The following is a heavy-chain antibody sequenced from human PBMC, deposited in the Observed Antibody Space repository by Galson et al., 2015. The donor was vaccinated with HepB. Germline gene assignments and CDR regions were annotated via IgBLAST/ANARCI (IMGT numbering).Heavy chain of an antibody. D-gene: IGHD2-2*01. Sequence: SVKVSCKASGYTFTSYYMHWVRQAPGQGLEWMGIINPSGGSTSYAQKFQGRVTMTRDTSTSAVYMELSSLRSEDTAVYYCARERIVVVPAAHAPGWFDPWGQGTLVTASS. CDR1: GYTFTSYY. CDR2: INPSGGST. CDR3: ARERIVVVPAAHAPGWFDP. J-gene: IGHJ5*02. V-gene: IGHV1-46*01.